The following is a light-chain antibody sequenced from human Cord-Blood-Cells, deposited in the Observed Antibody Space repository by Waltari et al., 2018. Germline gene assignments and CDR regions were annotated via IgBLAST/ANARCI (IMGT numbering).Light chain of an antibody. J-gene: IGKJ4*01. Sequence: EIVMTQSLATLSVSPGERTTLSCRASQSVSSNLAWYQQKPGQAPRHLIYGASTRATGIPARFSGSGSGTEFTLTISSLQSEDFAVYYCQQYNNWPLTFGGGTKVEIK. CDR1: QSVSSN. CDR3: QQYNNWPLT. CDR2: GAS. V-gene: IGKV3-15*01.